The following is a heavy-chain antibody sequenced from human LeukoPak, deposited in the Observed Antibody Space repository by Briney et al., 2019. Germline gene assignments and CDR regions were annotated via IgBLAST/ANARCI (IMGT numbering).Heavy chain of an antibody. V-gene: IGHV3-23*01. Sequence: PGGSLRLSCAASGFTFSSYAMSWVRQAPGKGLEWVSAISGSGGSTYYADSVKGRFTISRDNSKNTLYLQMNSLSAEDTAVYYCAKLGDGDPVGYFDYWGQGTLVTVSP. J-gene: IGHJ4*02. D-gene: IGHD4-17*01. CDR1: GFTFSSYA. CDR2: ISGSGGST. CDR3: AKLGDGDPVGYFDY.